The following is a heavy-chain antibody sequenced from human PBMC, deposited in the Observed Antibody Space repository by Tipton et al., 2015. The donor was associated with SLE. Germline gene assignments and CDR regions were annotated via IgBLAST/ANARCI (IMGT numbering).Heavy chain of an antibody. CDR3: ARGGYGSGNNWFDP. V-gene: IGHV3-74*01. J-gene: IGHJ5*02. CDR1: GFTFSSYW. Sequence: SLRLSCAASGFTFSSYWMHWVRQAPGKGLAWVSRIDGDGRTTNYADSVKGRFTISRDNAKNTVYLQMNYLRAEDTAVYFCARGGYGSGNNWFDPWGQGTLVTVSS. D-gene: IGHD3-10*01. CDR2: IDGDGRTT.